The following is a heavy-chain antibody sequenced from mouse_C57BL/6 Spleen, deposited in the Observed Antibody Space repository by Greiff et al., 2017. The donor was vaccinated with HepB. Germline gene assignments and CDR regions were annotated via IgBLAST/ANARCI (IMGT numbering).Heavy chain of an antibody. V-gene: IGHV1-61*01. J-gene: IGHJ1*03. CDR3: ARGGVVASHWYFDV. CDR1: GYTFTSYW. CDR2: IYPSDSET. D-gene: IGHD1-1*01. Sequence: VQLQQPGAELVRPGSSVKLSCKASGYTFTSYWMDWVKQRPGQGLEWIGNIYPSDSETHYNQKFKDKATLTVDKSSSTAYMQLSSLTSEDSAVYYCARGGVVASHWYFDVWGTGTTVTVSS.